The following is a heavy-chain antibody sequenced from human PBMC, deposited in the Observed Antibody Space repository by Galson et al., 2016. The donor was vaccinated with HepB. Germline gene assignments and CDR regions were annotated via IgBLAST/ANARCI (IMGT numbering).Heavy chain of an antibody. J-gene: IGHJ5*02. V-gene: IGHV1-46*01. D-gene: IGHD2-2*01. CDR2: INPSGGST. CDR1: GYTFTSYY. CDR3: ARDKGIVVVPAAMGFDP. Sequence: SVKVSCKASGYTFTSYYMHWVRQAPGQGLEWMGIINPSGGSTSYAQKFQGRVTMTRDTSTSTVYMELSSLRSEDTAVYYCARDKGIVVVPAAMGFDPWGQGTLVTVSS.